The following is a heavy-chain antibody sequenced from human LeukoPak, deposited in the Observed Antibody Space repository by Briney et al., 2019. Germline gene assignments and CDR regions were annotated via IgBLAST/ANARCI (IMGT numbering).Heavy chain of an antibody. CDR1: GGSISTSNYY. J-gene: IGHJ4*02. CDR2: IFYSGST. Sequence: PSETLSLTCTVSGGSISTSNYYWGWIRQPPGKGLEWIGNIFYSGSTYYGPSLKSRLTISLDTSRNQFSLKLNSVTAADTAVYYCAKVSQLLWFGEFQAFFDYWGQGTLVTVSS. CDR3: AKVSQLLWFGEFQAFFDY. V-gene: IGHV4-39*07. D-gene: IGHD3-10*01.